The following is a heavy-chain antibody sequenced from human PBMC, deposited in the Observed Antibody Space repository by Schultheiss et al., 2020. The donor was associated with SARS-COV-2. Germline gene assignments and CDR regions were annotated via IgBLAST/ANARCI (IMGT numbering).Heavy chain of an antibody. Sequence: SQTLSLTCTVSGGSISSGGYYWSWIRQHPGKGLEWIGYIYYSGSTNYNPSLKSRVTISVDTSKNQFSLKLSSVTATDTAVYYCASSSGWLYYGMDVWGQGTTVTVSS. CDR3: ASSSGWLYYGMDV. D-gene: IGHD6-19*01. CDR2: IYYSGST. V-gene: IGHV4-31*03. CDR1: GGSISSGGYY. J-gene: IGHJ6*02.